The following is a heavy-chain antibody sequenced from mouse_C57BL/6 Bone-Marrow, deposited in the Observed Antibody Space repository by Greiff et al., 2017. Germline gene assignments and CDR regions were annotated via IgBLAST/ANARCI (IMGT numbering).Heavy chain of an antibody. J-gene: IGHJ2*01. D-gene: IGHD1-1*01. V-gene: IGHV1-76*01. CDR3: ARRRVCYYGSSFYYFDY. Sequence: QVQLQQSGAELVRPGASVKLSCKASGYTFTDYYINWVKQRPGQGLEWIARIYPGSGNTYYNEKFKGKATLTAEKSSSTAYMQLSSLTSEDSAVYFCARRRVCYYGSSFYYFDYWGQGTTLTVSS. CDR1: GYTFTDYY. CDR2: IYPGSGNT.